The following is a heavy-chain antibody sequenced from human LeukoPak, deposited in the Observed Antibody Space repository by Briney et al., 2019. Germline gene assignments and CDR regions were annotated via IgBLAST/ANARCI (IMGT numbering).Heavy chain of an antibody. J-gene: IGHJ3*02. D-gene: IGHD6-6*01. CDR2: INHRRTT. Sequence: SETLSLTCAVYGGSFSGYYWTWIRQPPGKGLEWTGEINHRRTTDYNPSLKSRVTISVDTSKNQFSLKLSSVTAADTAVYYCARVRRSSSSDSAFDIWGQGTMVTVSS. V-gene: IGHV4-34*01. CDR1: GGSFSGYY. CDR3: ARVRRSSSSDSAFDI.